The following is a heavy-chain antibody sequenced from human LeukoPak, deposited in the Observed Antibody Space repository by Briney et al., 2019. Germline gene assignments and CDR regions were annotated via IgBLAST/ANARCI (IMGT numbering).Heavy chain of an antibody. J-gene: IGHJ4*02. V-gene: IGHV3-23*01. CDR3: AKSPYYDSSGYYREYYFDY. D-gene: IGHD3-22*01. CDR1: GFTFSYYS. Sequence: GGSLRLSCAASGFTFSYYSMSWVRQAPGKGLEWVSGITGSAGSTHYADSVKGRFTISRDNTKNTLYLQMNSLRAEDTAIYYCAKSPYYDSSGYYREYYFDYWGQGTLVTVSS. CDR2: ITGSAGST.